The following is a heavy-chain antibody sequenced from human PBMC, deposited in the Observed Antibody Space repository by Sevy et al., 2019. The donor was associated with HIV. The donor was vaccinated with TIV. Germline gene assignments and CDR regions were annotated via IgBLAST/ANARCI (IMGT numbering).Heavy chain of an antibody. D-gene: IGHD3-22*01. CDR2: IYHTGGT. CDR1: GVSVRSDTSY. J-gene: IGHJ4*02. V-gene: IGHV4-61*01. CDR3: AREPYIFDKSGYYWDS. Sequence: SETLSLTCTVSGVSVRSDTSYWSWIRQPPGKGLEWIGYIYHTGGTNYIPSFKSRVTISIDTSKNQFSLMLFSVAAADTAVYYCAREPYIFDKSGYYWDSWGRGTLVTVSS.